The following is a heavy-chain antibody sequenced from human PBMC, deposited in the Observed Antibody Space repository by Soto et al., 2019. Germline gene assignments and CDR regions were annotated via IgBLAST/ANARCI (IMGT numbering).Heavy chain of an antibody. CDR1: GYTFTGYY. Sequence: ASVKVSCKASGYTFTGYYMHWVRQAPGQGLEWMGWINPNSGGTNYAQKFQGRVTMTRDTSISTAYMELSRLRSDDTAVYYCARDRGHTFGYWPYALDVWGQGTTVTV. J-gene: IGHJ6*02. CDR3: ARDRGHTFGYWPYALDV. V-gene: IGHV1-2*02. D-gene: IGHD5-18*01. CDR2: INPNSGGT.